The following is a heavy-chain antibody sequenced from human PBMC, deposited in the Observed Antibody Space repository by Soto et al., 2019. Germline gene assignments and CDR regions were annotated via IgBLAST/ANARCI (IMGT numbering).Heavy chain of an antibody. CDR2: IWYDGSNK. CDR3: ARAPDLYDYGDYGDR. D-gene: IGHD4-17*01. CDR1: GFTFSSYG. Sequence: QVQLVESGGGVVQPGRSLRLSCAASGFTFSSYGMHWVRQAPGKGLAWVAVIWYDGSNKYYADSVKGRFTISRDNSKNTLYLQMNSLRAEDTAVYYCARAPDLYDYGDYGDRWGQGTLVTVSS. J-gene: IGHJ4*02. V-gene: IGHV3-33*01.